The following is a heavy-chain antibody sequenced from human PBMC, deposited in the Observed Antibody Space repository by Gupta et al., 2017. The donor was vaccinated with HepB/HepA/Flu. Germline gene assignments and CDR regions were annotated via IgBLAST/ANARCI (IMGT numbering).Heavy chain of an antibody. CDR3: ARASSTRDYQYYYMDV. D-gene: IGHD2-2*01. CDR2: ISSSSSSI. CDR1: GFTFSTYS. Sequence: EVQLVESGGGLVQPGGSLRLSCAASGFTFSTYSMNWVRQAPGKGLEWVSYISSSSSSIYYADSVKGRLTISRDNAKNSLYLQMNSLRDEDTAVYYCARASSTRDYQYYYMDVWGKGTTVTVSS. J-gene: IGHJ6*03. V-gene: IGHV3-48*02.